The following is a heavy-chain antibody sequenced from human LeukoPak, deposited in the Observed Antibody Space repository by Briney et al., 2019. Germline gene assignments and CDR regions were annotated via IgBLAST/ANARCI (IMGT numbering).Heavy chain of an antibody. Sequence: ASVKVSCKASGGTFSSYAISWVRQASGQGLEWMGGIIPIFGTANYAQKFQGRVTITTDESTSTAYMELSSLRSEDTAVYYCARGGQSETPYYYDSSGDYYYYMDVWGKGTTVTVSS. D-gene: IGHD3-22*01. CDR1: GGTFSSYA. J-gene: IGHJ6*03. V-gene: IGHV1-69*05. CDR3: ARGGQSETPYYYDSSGDYYYYMDV. CDR2: IIPIFGTA.